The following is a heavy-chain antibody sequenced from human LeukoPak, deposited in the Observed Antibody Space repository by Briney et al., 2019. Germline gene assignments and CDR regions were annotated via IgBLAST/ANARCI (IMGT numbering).Heavy chain of an antibody. CDR3: ARGGSHYDFWSGSHYYFDY. CDR2: MNPNNGNT. J-gene: IGHJ4*02. Sequence: ASVKVSCKASGYTFTSYDINWVRQATGQGLEWMGWMNPNNGNTGYAQQFQRRVTMTRNTSISTAYMELSSLRSEDTAVYYCARGGSHYDFWSGSHYYFDYWGQGTLVTVSS. V-gene: IGHV1-8*01. CDR1: GYTFTSYD. D-gene: IGHD3-3*01.